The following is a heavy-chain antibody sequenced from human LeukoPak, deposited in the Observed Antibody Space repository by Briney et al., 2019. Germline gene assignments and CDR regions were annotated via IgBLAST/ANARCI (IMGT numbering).Heavy chain of an antibody. Sequence: SETLSLTCTVSGGSISSGSYYWSWIRQPAEKGLEWIGRFYTSGSTNYNPSLKSRVTISVDTSKNQFSLKLSSVTAADTAVYYCARLYSSSSWFDPWGQGTLVTVSS. CDR3: ARLYSSSSWFDP. V-gene: IGHV4-61*02. CDR1: GGSISSGSYY. D-gene: IGHD6-6*01. J-gene: IGHJ5*02. CDR2: FYTSGST.